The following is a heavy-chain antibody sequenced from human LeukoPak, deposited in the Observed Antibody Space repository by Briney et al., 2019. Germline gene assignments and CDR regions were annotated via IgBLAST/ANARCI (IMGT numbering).Heavy chain of an antibody. CDR3: AKVGALQYQLPPD. J-gene: IGHJ4*02. Sequence: GGSLRLSCAASGFTSSSSAMSWVREAPGKGLEWVSAISGSGGSTYSADSVKGRFTLSRDNSKNTMYLQMNSLRAEDTAVYYCAKVGALQYQLPPDWGQGTLVTVSS. D-gene: IGHD2-2*01. V-gene: IGHV3-23*01. CDR2: ISGSGGST. CDR1: GFTSSSSA.